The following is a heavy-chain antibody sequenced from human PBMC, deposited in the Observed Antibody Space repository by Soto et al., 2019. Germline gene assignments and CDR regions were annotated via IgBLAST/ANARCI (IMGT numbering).Heavy chain of an antibody. J-gene: IGHJ6*02. Sequence: GASLKISCTVSRYRFPSYWIGWVRQMPGKGLEWMGIIYPGDSDTRYSPSFQGQVTISADKSISTAYLQWSSLKASDTAMYYCARTRSTLTTGHSSYSDMYGCCQATTVT. D-gene: IGHD4-4*01. V-gene: IGHV5-51*01. CDR1: RYRFPSYW. CDR2: IYPGDSDT. CDR3: ARTRSTLTTGHSSYSDMYG.